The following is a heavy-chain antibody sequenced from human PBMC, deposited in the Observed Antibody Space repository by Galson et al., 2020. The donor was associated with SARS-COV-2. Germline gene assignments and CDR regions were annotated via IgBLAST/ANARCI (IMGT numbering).Heavy chain of an antibody. CDR1: GFTISSNY. CDR3: ARESPGRGGDY. Sequence: GGSLRLSCAASGFTISSNYMSWVRQAPGKGLEWVSVIYSGGSTYYADSVKGRFTISRDNSKNTLYLQMNSLRAEDTAVYYCARESPGRGGDYWGQGTLVTVSS. V-gene: IGHV3-53*01. D-gene: IGHD3-10*01. CDR2: IYSGGST. J-gene: IGHJ4*02.